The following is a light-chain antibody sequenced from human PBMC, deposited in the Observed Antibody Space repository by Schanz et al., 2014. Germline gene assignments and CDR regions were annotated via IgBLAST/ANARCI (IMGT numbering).Light chain of an antibody. J-gene: IGKJ2*01. V-gene: IGKV3-20*01. CDR3: HHYGGSPYT. Sequence: EIVLTQSPGTLSLSPGEGATLSCRASETVSVDYLAWYQQIPGQAPRLLIYGASTRATGIPDRFSGSGSGTDFTLTISRLEPEDFAVYYCHHYGGSPYTFGQGTKLEIK. CDR2: GAS. CDR1: ETVSVDY.